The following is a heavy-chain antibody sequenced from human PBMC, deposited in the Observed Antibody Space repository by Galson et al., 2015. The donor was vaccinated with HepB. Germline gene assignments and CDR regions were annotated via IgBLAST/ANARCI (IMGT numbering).Heavy chain of an antibody. CDR2: ISAYNGNT. CDR1: GYTFTIYG. D-gene: IGHD3-10*01. V-gene: IGHV1-18*01. J-gene: IGHJ4*02. Sequence: SVKVSCKASGYTFTIYGISWVRQGPGQGLEWMGWISAYNGNTNYAQKLQGRVTMTTDKSTSTAYMELSSLRSEDTAVYYCARDGKGVGYYGSGSYGSLVYWGQGTLVTVSS. CDR3: ARDGKGVGYYGSGSYGSLVY.